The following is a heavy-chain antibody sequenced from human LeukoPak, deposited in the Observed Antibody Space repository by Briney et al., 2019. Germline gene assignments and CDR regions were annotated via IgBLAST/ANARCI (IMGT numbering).Heavy chain of an antibody. D-gene: IGHD1-26*01. CDR1: GFTFSAYS. Sequence: GGSLRLSCAASGFTFSAYSMNWVRQAPGKGLEWVSYISSGSTSIYYADSVKGRFTISRDNAKNSLYLQMSSLRDEDTAVYYCARALRGVGASYYYGMDVWGQGTTVTVSS. CDR2: ISSGSTSI. CDR3: ARALRGVGASYYYGMDV. V-gene: IGHV3-48*02. J-gene: IGHJ6*02.